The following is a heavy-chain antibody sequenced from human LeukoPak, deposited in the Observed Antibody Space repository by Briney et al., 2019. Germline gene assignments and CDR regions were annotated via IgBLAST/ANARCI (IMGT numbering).Heavy chain of an antibody. V-gene: IGHV3-48*01. J-gene: IGHJ3*02. CDR2: ISSSSSTI. Sequence: PGGSLRLSCAASGFTFSTYSINLVRQAPGKGLEWVSYISSSSSTIYYADSVKGRFTISRDNAKNSLYLQMKSLRAEDTAVYYCAREYSSSSGRAAFDIWGQGTMVTVSS. CDR1: GFTFSTYS. D-gene: IGHD6-6*01. CDR3: AREYSSSSGRAAFDI.